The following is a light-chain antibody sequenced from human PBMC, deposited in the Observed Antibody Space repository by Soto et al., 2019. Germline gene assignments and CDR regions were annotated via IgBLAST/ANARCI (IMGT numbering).Light chain of an antibody. CDR2: DAS. V-gene: IGKV3-11*01. CDR3: QQRSNWPIT. Sequence: IVLTHSPATLSFSPGERATLSFRASQSVSIYLAWYQQKPGQAPRLLIYDASNRATGIPARFSGSGSGTDFTLTIRSLENEDFAVYYCQQRSNWPITFGQGTRLEIK. J-gene: IGKJ5*01. CDR1: QSVSIY.